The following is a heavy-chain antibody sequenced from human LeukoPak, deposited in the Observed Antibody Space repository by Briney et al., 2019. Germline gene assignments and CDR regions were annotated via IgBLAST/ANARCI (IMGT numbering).Heavy chain of an antibody. J-gene: IGHJ3*02. Sequence: SETLSLTRTVSGGSISSGDYYWSWIRQPPGKGLEWIGYIYYSGSTNYNPSLKSRVTISVDTSKNQFSLNLNSVTAADTAVYYCARAKGGSTWNDAFDIWGQGTMVTVSS. CDR1: GGSISSGDYY. CDR2: IYYSGST. V-gene: IGHV4-61*08. D-gene: IGHD1-26*01. CDR3: ARAKGGSTWNDAFDI.